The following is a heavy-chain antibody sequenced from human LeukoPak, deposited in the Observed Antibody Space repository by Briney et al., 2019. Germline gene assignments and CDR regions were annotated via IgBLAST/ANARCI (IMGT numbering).Heavy chain of an antibody. CDR3: ARDPSSSSEPHYFDY. CDR2: IYYSGST. D-gene: IGHD6-6*01. Sequence: SETLSLTCTVSGGSISSYYWSWIRQPPGKGLEWIGYIYYSGSTNYNPSLKSRVTISVDTSKNQFSLKLSSVTAADTAVYYCARDPSSSSEPHYFDYWGQGTLVTVSS. J-gene: IGHJ4*02. V-gene: IGHV4-59*01. CDR1: GGSISSYY.